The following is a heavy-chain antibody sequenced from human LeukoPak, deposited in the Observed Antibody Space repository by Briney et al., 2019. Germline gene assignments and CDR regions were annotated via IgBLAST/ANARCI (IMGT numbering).Heavy chain of an antibody. J-gene: IGHJ4*02. V-gene: IGHV1-18*01. Sequence: GASVKVSFKASGYTFTSYGISGVRQAPGQGLEWMGCSSAYNGNTNYAQKLQGRVTMTTYTSTSTAYMELRSLRSDGTAVYYCARVPPMVRGVAGFAQPVTFDYWGQGTLVTVSS. CDR1: GYTFTSYG. D-gene: IGHD3-10*01. CDR2: SSAYNGNT. CDR3: ARVPPMVRGVAGFAQPVTFDY.